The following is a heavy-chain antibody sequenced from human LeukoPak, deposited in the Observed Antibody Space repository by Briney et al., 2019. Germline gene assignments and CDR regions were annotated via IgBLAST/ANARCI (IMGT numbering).Heavy chain of an antibody. CDR2: INPNSGGT. V-gene: IGHV1-2*02. CDR1: GYTFTGYY. Sequence: ASVKVSCKASGYTFTGYYMHWVRQAPGQGLEWMGWINPNSGGTNYAQKFQGRVTMTRDTSISTAYMELSRLRSDDTAVYYCARGTAMVSRIPGYWGQGTLVTVSS. D-gene: IGHD5-18*01. J-gene: IGHJ4*02. CDR3: ARGTAMVSRIPGY.